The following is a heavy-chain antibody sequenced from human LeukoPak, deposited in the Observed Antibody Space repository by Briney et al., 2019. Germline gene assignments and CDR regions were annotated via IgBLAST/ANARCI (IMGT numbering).Heavy chain of an antibody. CDR3: ARTGSTVTMLYPFDH. Sequence: SETLSLTCTVSGGSIRSYYWSWMRQPPGKGLEWIGYIYYSGSTNYNPSLKSRVSISVDTSKNQFSLKLSSVTAADTAVYYCARTGSTVTMLYPFDHWGQGTLVTVSS. CDR2: IYYSGST. CDR1: GGSIRSYY. D-gene: IGHD4-17*01. J-gene: IGHJ4*02. V-gene: IGHV4-59*01.